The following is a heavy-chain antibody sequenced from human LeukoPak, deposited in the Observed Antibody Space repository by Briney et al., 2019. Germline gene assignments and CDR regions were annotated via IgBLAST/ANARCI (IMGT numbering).Heavy chain of an antibody. CDR3: AKEMGVTFDALDI. Sequence: GRSLRLSCAASGFTFADYAMNWVRQAPGQGLEWVSGISWNSGSIGYADSVKGRFTISRDNAKSSLYLQMNSLRAEDTALYYCAKEMGVTFDALDIWGQGTMVTVSS. D-gene: IGHD3-10*01. CDR2: ISWNSGSI. J-gene: IGHJ3*02. CDR1: GFTFADYA. V-gene: IGHV3-9*01.